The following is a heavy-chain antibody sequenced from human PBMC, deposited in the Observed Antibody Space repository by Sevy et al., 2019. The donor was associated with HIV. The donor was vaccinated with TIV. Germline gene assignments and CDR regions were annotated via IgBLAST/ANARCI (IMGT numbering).Heavy chain of an antibody. CDR3: AGENAWGRGYS. Sequence: SETLSLTCTVSGGSITSLYWNWIRQPPGKGLEWIANIYYDGHINYNPSLKSRVTFSLDTSPNKSSLRLSSVTAEDTAMYYCAGENAWGRGYSWGQGTLVTVSS. D-gene: IGHD1-26*01. CDR2: IYYDGHI. V-gene: IGHV4-59*08. J-gene: IGHJ4*02. CDR1: GGSITSLY.